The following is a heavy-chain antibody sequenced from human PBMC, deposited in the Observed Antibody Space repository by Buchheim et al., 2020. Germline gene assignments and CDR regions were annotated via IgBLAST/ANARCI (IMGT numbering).Heavy chain of an antibody. CDR3: AKDVEHLYYDFWSGYYTSYYYYGMDV. CDR2: IYSGGST. Sequence: EVQLVESGGGLVQPGGSLRLSCAASGFTVSSNYMSWVRQAPGKGLEWVSVIYSGGSTYYADSVKGRFTISRDNSKNTLYLQMNSLRAEDTAVYYCAKDVEHLYYDFWSGYYTSYYYYGMDVWGQGTT. V-gene: IGHV3-66*01. D-gene: IGHD3-3*01. J-gene: IGHJ6*02. CDR1: GFTVSSNY.